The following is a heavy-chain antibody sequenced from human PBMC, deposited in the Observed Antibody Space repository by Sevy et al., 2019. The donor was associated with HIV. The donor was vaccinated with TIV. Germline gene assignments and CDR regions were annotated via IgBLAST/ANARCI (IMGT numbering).Heavy chain of an antibody. J-gene: IGHJ5*02. CDR1: GFSMSNNY. CDR3: ARGYSGGGSCTAFDP. D-gene: IGHD2-15*01. CDR2: MYSGGSP. V-gene: IGHV3-53*01. Sequence: GGSLRLSCAASGFSMSNNYTAWVRQAPGKGLEWVSVMYSGGSPYYADSVKGRFALSRDMSKNTVYLQMNSLRAEDTAVYYCARGYSGGGSCTAFDPWGQGTLVTVSS.